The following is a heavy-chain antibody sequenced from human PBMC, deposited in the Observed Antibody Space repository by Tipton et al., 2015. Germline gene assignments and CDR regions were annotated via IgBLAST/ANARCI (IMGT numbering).Heavy chain of an antibody. V-gene: IGHV4-59*01. Sequence: TLSLTCSVSVGSISNNYWSWIRQSPGKGLEWIGYISFSGTTNYNPSLRSRVTISLDTSKNQFSLRLISLTAADTAVYYCARGGSYRWNYVNGFDYWGQGTQVTVPS. CDR1: VGSISNNY. CDR3: ARGGSYRWNYVNGFDY. J-gene: IGHJ4*02. D-gene: IGHD1-7*01. CDR2: ISFSGTT.